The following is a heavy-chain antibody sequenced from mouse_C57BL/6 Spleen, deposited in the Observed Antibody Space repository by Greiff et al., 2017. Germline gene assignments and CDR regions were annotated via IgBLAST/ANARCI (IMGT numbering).Heavy chain of an antibody. V-gene: IGHV3-6*01. CDR1: GYSITSGYY. CDR2: ISYDGSN. D-gene: IGHD2-4*01. CDR3: AIYDYDWNFAY. J-gene: IGHJ3*01. Sequence: VQLKQSGPGLVKPSQSLSLTCSVTGYSITSGYYWNWIRQFPGNKLEWMGYISYDGSNNYNPSLKNRISITRDTSKNQFFLKLNSVTTEDTATYYWAIYDYDWNFAYWGQGTLVTVSA.